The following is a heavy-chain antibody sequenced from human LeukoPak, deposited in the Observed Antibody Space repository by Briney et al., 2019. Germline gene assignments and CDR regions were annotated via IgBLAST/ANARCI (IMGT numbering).Heavy chain of an antibody. CDR2: IIPILGIA. CDR1: GGTFSSYA. Sequence: SVKVSCKASGGTFSSYAISWVRQAPGQGLEWMGGIIPILGIANYAQKFQGRVTITADKSTSTAYMELSSLRSEDTAVYYCARGKLRRDGYNDFDYWGQGTLVTVSS. J-gene: IGHJ4*02. CDR3: ARGKLRRDGYNDFDY. D-gene: IGHD5-24*01. V-gene: IGHV1-69*04.